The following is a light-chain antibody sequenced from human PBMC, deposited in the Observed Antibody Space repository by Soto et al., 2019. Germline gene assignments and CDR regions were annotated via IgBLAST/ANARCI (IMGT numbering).Light chain of an antibody. CDR1: SSDVGAYKY. Sequence: QSALTQPPSASGSPGQSVTISCTGTSSDVGAYKYVSWYQQYPGKAPKLMIYEVTTRPSGVPDRFSGSKSGNTASLTVSGLQAEDEADYYCTSYVGNDIWVFGGGTKLTVL. CDR2: EVT. J-gene: IGLJ3*02. V-gene: IGLV2-8*01. CDR3: TSYVGNDIWV.